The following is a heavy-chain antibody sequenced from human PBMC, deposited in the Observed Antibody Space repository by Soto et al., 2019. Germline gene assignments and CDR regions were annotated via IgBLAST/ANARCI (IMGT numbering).Heavy chain of an antibody. CDR2: IYYSGNT. J-gene: IGHJ1*01. D-gene: IGHD2-15*01. CDR1: GGSISNSDYY. V-gene: IGHV4-39*07. CDR3: ARDDRCSGGSCFPYFQH. Sequence: SETLSLTCTVSGGSISNSDYYWGWIRQPPKKGLEWVGHIYYSGNTYYNPSLRSRVTISVDTSKNQFSLKLSSVTAADTAVYYCARDDRCSGGSCFPYFQHWGQGTLVTVSS.